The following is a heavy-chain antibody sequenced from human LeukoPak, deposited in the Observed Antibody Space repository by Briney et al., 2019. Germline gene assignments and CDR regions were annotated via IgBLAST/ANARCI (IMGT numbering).Heavy chain of an antibody. CDR3: ARISWFPGTSYYYMDV. J-gene: IGHJ6*03. CDR2: IYYSGST. CDR1: GGSISSYQ. V-gene: IGHV4-59*01. D-gene: IGHD1-1*01. Sequence: SETLSLTCTVSGGSISSYQWSWIRQPPGKGLEWIGYIYYSGSTDYNPSLKSRVTITLDTSKNHLSLKLSSVTAADTAVYYCARISWFPGTSYYYMDVWGKGTTVTVSS.